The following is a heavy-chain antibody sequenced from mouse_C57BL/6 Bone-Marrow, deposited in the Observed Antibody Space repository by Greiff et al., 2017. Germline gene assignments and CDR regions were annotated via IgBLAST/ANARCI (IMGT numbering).Heavy chain of an antibody. Sequence: EVKLVESGAELVRPGASVKLSCTASGFNIKDDYIHWVKQRPEQGLEWIGWIEPEFGDTEYASKFQGKATITSDTSSNTAYLQLSGLTSEDTAVYYCSSFDGNYFDFWGQGTPLTVAS. V-gene: IGHV14-4*01. CDR3: SSFDGNYFDF. CDR2: IEPEFGDT. CDR1: GFNIKDDY. D-gene: IGHD2-3*01. J-gene: IGHJ2*01.